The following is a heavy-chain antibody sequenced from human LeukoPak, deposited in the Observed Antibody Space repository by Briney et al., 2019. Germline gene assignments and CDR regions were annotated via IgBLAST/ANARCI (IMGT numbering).Heavy chain of an antibody. CDR2: IYYSGST. V-gene: IGHV4-39*07. CDR1: GGSFSSCSYY. D-gene: IGHD3-10*01. J-gene: IGHJ4*02. CDR3: ARNSPSLLLFGELLSVDY. Sequence: SETLTLTCTVSGGSFSSCSYYWVWIRQPPGKGLVWIGSIYYSGSTYYNPSLKSRVTMSVDTSKNQFSLKLSSVTAADTAVYYCARNSPSLLLFGELLSVDYWGQGTLVTVSS.